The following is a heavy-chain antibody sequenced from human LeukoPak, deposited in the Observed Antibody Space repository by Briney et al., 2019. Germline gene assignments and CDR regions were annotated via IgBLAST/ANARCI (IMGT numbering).Heavy chain of an antibody. Sequence: SETLSLTCTVSGGSISSYYWSWIRQPPGKGLEWIGYIYYSGSTNYKPSLKSRVTISVETSKNQFSLKLRSVTAADTAVYYCARGQVVPAAISFYYYYYMDVWGKGTTVTVSS. CDR3: ARGQVVPAAISFYYYYYMDV. D-gene: IGHD2-2*01. V-gene: IGHV4-59*01. CDR1: GGSISSYY. CDR2: IYYSGST. J-gene: IGHJ6*03.